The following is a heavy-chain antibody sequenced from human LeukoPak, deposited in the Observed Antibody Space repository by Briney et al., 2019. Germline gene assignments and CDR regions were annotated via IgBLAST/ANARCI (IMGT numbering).Heavy chain of an antibody. Sequence: SETLSLTCTVSGDSLSHNYWTWIRQPPGKALEWIGRISTTGSTNYNPSLKSRVTLSVDTSKSQFSLNLSSVTAADTAVYYCARGLPTTGQDLYYFDYWGQGTLVTVSS. V-gene: IGHV4-4*07. CDR3: ARGLPTTGQDLYYFDY. CDR2: ISTTGST. CDR1: GDSLSHNY. D-gene: IGHD1-1*01. J-gene: IGHJ4*02.